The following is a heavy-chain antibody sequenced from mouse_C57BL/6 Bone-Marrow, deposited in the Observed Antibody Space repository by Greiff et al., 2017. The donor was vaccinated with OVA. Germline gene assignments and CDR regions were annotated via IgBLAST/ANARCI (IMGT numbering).Heavy chain of an antibody. V-gene: IGHV1-69*01. J-gene: IGHJ3*01. D-gene: IGHD2-3*01. Sequence: VQLQQPGAELVMPGASVKLSCKASGYTFTSYWMHWVKQRPGQGLEWIGEIDPSDSYTNYNQKFKGKSTLTVDKSSSTAYMQLSSLTSEDSAVYYCARSYDGYSWFAYWGQGTLVTVSA. CDR1: GYTFTSYW. CDR3: ARSYDGYSWFAY. CDR2: IDPSDSYT.